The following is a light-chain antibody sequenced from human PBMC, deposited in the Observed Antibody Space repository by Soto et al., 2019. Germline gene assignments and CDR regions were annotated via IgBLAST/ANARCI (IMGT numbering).Light chain of an antibody. Sequence: QSALTQPASVSGSPGQSITISCTGTSSDVGAYDLVSWYQHHPGKVPKLIIYEATKWPSGVSHRFSSSKSGSTASLTISGLQAEDEADYYCATWDGSLPGEVFGGGTKVTVL. CDR2: EAT. CDR1: SSDVGAYDL. CDR3: ATWDGSLPGEV. J-gene: IGLJ2*01. V-gene: IGLV2-23*01.